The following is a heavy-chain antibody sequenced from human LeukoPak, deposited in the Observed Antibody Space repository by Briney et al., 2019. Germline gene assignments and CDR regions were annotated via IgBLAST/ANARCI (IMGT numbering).Heavy chain of an antibody. D-gene: IGHD6-19*01. CDR1: GDTISVDY. Sequence: SETLSLTCTVSGDTISVDYWNWIRQPPGKGLEWIGYLSYSGSTNYHPSLKSRVTISVDTSKTQFSLQLSSVTAADTAVYYCARDWAVTGTVAFDIWGQGTMVTVSS. V-gene: IGHV4-59*01. J-gene: IGHJ3*02. CDR2: LSYSGST. CDR3: ARDWAVTGTVAFDI.